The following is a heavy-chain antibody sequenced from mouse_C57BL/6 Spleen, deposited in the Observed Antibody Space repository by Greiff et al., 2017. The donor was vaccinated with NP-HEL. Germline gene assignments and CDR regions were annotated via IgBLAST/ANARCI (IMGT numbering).Heavy chain of an antibody. J-gene: IGHJ4*01. D-gene: IGHD2-3*01. CDR1: GYTFTSYW. CDR3: ARERLDGYYVWAMDY. Sequence: QVQLQQPGAELVKPGASVKLSCKASGYTFTSYWMHWVKQRPGQGLEWIGMIHPNSGSTNYNEKFKSKATLTVDKSSSTAYMQLSSLTSEDSAVYYCARERLDGYYVWAMDYWGQGTSVTVSS. V-gene: IGHV1-64*01. CDR2: IHPNSGST.